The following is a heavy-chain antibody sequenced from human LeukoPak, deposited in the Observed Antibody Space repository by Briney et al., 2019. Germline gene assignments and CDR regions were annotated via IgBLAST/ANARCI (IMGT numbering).Heavy chain of an antibody. D-gene: IGHD2-2*01. CDR1: GGSISSGSYY. CDR2: IYTSGST. CDR3: ARTVVPAASGANWFDP. Sequence: SETLSLTCTVSGGSISSGSYYWSWIRQPAGKGLEWIGRIYTSGSTNYNPSLKSRVTISVDTSKNQFSLKLSSVTAVDTAVYYCARTVVPAASGANWFDPWGQGTLVTVSS. J-gene: IGHJ5*02. V-gene: IGHV4-61*02.